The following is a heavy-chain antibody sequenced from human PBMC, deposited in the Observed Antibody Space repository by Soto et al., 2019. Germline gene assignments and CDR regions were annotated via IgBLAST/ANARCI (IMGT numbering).Heavy chain of an antibody. V-gene: IGHV1-69*01. CDR2: IVPLFGST. J-gene: IGHJ3*02. CDR1: GGTFSSYT. Sequence: QVQLVQSGAEVKKPGSSVKVSCKASGGTFSSYTFSWVRQAPGQGLEWMGGIVPLFGSTNNGEIFQGRLTINADESTTTVYMELTGLTSDDTAVYFRARDGDLVTSNRPRGPFDIWGQGTLVTVSS. CDR3: ARDGDLVTSNRPRGPFDI. D-gene: IGHD3-9*01.